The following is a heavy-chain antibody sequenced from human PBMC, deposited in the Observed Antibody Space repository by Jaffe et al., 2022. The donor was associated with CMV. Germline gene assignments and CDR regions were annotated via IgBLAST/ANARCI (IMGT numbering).Heavy chain of an antibody. CDR1: GFTFASSA. CDR2: LSGSGAST. V-gene: IGHV3-23*01. D-gene: IGHD1-1*01. J-gene: IGHJ4*02. CDR3: AKHASQSKSQLDY. Sequence: EVQVLESGGGFVQPGGSLRLSCAASGFTFASSAMSWVRQAPGKGPEWVSALSGSGASTYYVDSVKGRFTISRDNSKNTLYLQMNSLRVEDTAVYYCAKHASQSKSQLDYWGQGTLVSVSS.